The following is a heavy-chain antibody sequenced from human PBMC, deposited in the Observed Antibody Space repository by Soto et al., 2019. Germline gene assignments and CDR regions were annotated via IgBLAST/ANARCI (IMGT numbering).Heavy chain of an antibody. CDR3: TTVWFGELFHYYFDY. CDR1: GFTFSNAW. J-gene: IGHJ4*02. D-gene: IGHD3-10*01. V-gene: IGHV3-15*01. Sequence: EVQLVESGGGLVKPGGSLRLSCAASGFTFSNAWMSWVRQAPGKGLEWVGRIKSKTDGGTTDYAAPVKGRFTISRDDSKNTLYQQMNSLKTEDTAVYYCTTVWFGELFHYYFDYWGQGTLVTVSS. CDR2: IKSKTDGGTT.